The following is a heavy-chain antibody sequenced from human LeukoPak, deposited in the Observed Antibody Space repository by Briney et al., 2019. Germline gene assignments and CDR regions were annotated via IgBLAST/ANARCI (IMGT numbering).Heavy chain of an antibody. CDR3: TRTRGPSYGSSWFDY. CDR2: MSSSSTYV. V-gene: IGHV3-21*01. J-gene: IGHJ4*02. CDR1: GFTVSINY. D-gene: IGHD6-13*01. Sequence: GGSLRLSCAASGFTVSINYMSWVRQAPGKGLEWVSTMSSSSTYVYYADSVKGRFTISRDNAKTSLYLQMNSLRAEDTAVYYCTRTRGPSYGSSWFDYWGQGALVTVSS.